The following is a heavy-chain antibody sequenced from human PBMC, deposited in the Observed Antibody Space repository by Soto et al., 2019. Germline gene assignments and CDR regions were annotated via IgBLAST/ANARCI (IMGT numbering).Heavy chain of an antibody. D-gene: IGHD2-15*01. V-gene: IGHV4-59*01. J-gene: IGHJ4*02. CDR2: LYYGRSA. CDR1: GDSTSSYY. Sequence: QVQLQESGPGLVKPSETLSLTCAVSGDSTSSYYCMWIRQPPGKGLESIGYLYYGRSANYNPSLKSRVTLSVDTSTNHSSLTLCYMTVADMAVYYCALRSMAVVPEYWGQGTLVTVSS. CDR3: ALRSMAVVPEY.